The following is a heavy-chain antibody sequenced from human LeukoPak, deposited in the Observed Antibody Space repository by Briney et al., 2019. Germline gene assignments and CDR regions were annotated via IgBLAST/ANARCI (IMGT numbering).Heavy chain of an antibody. J-gene: IGHJ6*03. D-gene: IGHD4-23*01. CDR2: ISGSNSYI. CDR3: ARDSRTRWYMDV. Sequence: GGSLRPSCAASGFTFDDYGMSWVRQAPGKGLEWVSSISGSNSYIYYADSMKGRFTISRDNAKNSLYLQMNSLRAEDTAVYYCARDSRTRWYMDVWGKGTTVTISS. CDR1: GFTFDDYG. V-gene: IGHV3-21*01.